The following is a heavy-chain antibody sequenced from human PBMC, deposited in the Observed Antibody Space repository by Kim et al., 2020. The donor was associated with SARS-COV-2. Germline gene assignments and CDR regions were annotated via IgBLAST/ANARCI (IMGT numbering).Heavy chain of an antibody. CDR1: GYTFTTYS. CDR3: ARGESSSVPVG. Sequence: ASVKVSCKASGYTFTTYSMNWVRQAPGQGLEWMGWINTHTGNPTYAQGFTGRFVFSLDTSVSTAYLQISSLKAEDTAVYYCARGESSSVPVGWGQGTLVIVSS. J-gene: IGHJ4*02. V-gene: IGHV7-4-1*02. CDR2: INTHTGNP. D-gene: IGHD6-19*01.